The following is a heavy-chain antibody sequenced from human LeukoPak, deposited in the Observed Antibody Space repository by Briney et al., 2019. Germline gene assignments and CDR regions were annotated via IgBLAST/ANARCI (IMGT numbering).Heavy chain of an antibody. J-gene: IGHJ4*02. Sequence: SETLSLTCAVYGGSFSGYYWSWIRQPPGKGLEWIGEINHSGSTNYNPSLKSRVTTSVDTSKNQFSLKLSSVTAADTAVYYCARPSYYDYVWGSYRFDYWGQGTLVTVSS. CDR1: GGSFSGYY. V-gene: IGHV4-34*01. CDR2: INHSGST. CDR3: ARPSYYDYVWGSYRFDY. D-gene: IGHD3-16*02.